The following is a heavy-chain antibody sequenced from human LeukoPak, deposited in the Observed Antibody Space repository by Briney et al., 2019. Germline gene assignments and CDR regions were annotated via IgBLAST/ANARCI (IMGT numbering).Heavy chain of an antibody. CDR1: GFTFSSYS. D-gene: IGHD3-3*01. CDR2: ISSSSYI. V-gene: IGHV3-21*01. CDR3: ARIGLIRFLEWYPSHDAFDI. J-gene: IGHJ3*02. Sequence: TGGSLRLSCAASGFTFSSYSMNWVRQAPGKGLEWVSSISSSSYIYYADSVKGRFTISRDNAKNSLYLQMNSLRAEDTAVYYCARIGLIRFLEWYPSHDAFDIWGQGTMVTVSS.